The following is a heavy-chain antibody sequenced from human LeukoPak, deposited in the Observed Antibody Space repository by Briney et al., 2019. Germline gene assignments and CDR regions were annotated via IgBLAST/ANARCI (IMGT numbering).Heavy chain of an antibody. CDR2: IYYSGST. Sequence: SETLSLTCTVSGGSISSSSYYWGWIRQPPGKGLEWIGSIYYSGSTYYNPSLKSRVTISVDTSKNQFSLKLSSVTAADTAVYYCASGYYYDSSGYINWGQGTLVTVSS. CDR1: GGSISSSSYY. J-gene: IGHJ4*02. CDR3: ASGYYYDSSGYIN. V-gene: IGHV4-39*07. D-gene: IGHD3-22*01.